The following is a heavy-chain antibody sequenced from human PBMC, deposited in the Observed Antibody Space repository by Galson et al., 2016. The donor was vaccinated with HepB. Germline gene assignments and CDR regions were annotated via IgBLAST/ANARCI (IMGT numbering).Heavy chain of an antibody. J-gene: IGHJ4*02. D-gene: IGHD3-10*01. CDR2: ISYDGSNK. CDR1: GLTFSTYG. Sequence: SLRLSCAVSGLTFSTYGVHWVRQAPGKGLEWVAVISYDGSNKYYADSVKGRFSISRDNSKNTVYLQMNSLRAEDTAVYYCQITMVQGVIINSWVIPEDGPSEFDYWGQGTLVTVSS. CDR3: QITMVQGVIINSWVIPEDGPSEFDY. V-gene: IGHV3-30*03.